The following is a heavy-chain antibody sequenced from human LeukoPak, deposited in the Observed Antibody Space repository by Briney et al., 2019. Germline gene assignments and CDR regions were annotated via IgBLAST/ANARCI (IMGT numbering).Heavy chain of an antibody. CDR2: MSSGGGYT. D-gene: IGHD6-19*01. Sequence: GGSLRLSCAASGFTFSSYAMNWVRRAPGKGLEWVSGMSSGGGYTYYADSVRGRFTISRDNAKTSVYLQLNSLRADDTAVYYCARDVWTGVAVSDYWGQGTLVTVSS. CDR3: ARDVWTGVAVSDY. J-gene: IGHJ4*02. V-gene: IGHV3-23*01. CDR1: GFTFSSYA.